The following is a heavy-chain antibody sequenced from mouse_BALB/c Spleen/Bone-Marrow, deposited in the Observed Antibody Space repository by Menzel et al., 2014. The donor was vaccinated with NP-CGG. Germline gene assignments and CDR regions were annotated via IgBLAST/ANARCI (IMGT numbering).Heavy chain of an antibody. CDR1: GFSLTSYG. J-gene: IGHJ4*01. Sequence: VQLQQSGPGLVAPSQNLSITCTVSGFSLTSYGVHWVRQPPGKGLEWLGVIWAGGSTNYNSALMSRLSISKDNSKSQVFLKMNSLQTDDTAMYYCARDNGYYVDYAMDYWGQGTSVTVSS. CDR2: IWAGGST. V-gene: IGHV2-9*02. CDR3: ARDNGYYVDYAMDY. D-gene: IGHD2-3*01.